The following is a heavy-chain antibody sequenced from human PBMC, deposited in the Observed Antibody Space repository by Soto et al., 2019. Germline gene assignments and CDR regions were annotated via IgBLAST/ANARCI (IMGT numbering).Heavy chain of an antibody. J-gene: IGHJ5*02. CDR2: IAYTGVTT. Sequence: EVQLLESGGGLVQPGGSLRLSCAASGFTFSSYAMSWVRQAPGKGLEWVSTIAYTGVTTYYADSVKGRFTMSRDNSKNTLHLQMNSLRAEDTAVYYCAKDRNYYGSGASNLFDPWGQGTLVTVSS. CDR3: AKDRNYYGSGASNLFDP. D-gene: IGHD3-10*01. CDR1: GFTFSSYA. V-gene: IGHV3-23*01.